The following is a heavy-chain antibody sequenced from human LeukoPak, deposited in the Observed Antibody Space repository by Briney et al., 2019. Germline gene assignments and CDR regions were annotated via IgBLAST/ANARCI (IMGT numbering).Heavy chain of an antibody. CDR3: AKTVTTELDY. CDR1: GFTFSSYG. D-gene: IGHD4-17*01. CDR2: ISHDGSNK. Sequence: PGRSLRLSCAASGFTFSSYGTHWVRQAPGKGLEWVAVISHDGSNKYYADSVKGRFTISRDNSKNTLYLQMNSLRAEDTAVYYCAKTVTTELDYWGQGTLVTVSS. J-gene: IGHJ4*02. V-gene: IGHV3-30*18.